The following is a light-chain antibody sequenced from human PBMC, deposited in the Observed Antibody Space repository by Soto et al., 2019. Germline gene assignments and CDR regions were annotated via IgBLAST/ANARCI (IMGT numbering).Light chain of an antibody. J-gene: IGKJ4*01. CDR3: QQRYSIPLT. CDR1: QSISTH. V-gene: IGKV1-39*01. Sequence: DIQMTQSPSSLSASVGDRVTITCRASQSISTHLNWYAHKPGKAPNLLIYGASSLQSGVPSRFSGSGSGTDFTLTISSLQPEDFATYYCQQRYSIPLTFGGGTKVEIK. CDR2: GAS.